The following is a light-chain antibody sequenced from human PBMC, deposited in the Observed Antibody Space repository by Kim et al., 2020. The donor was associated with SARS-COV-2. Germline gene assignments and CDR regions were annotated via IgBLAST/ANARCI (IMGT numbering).Light chain of an antibody. Sequence: QKVTISCSGSRSNIGNNYVSWYQQLPGTAPKLLIYDNNKRPSGIPDRFSGSKSGTSATLGITGLQTGDEADYYCGTWDSSLSAVVFGGGTQLTVL. CDR1: RSNIGNNY. V-gene: IGLV1-51*01. CDR2: DNN. CDR3: GTWDSSLSAVV. J-gene: IGLJ2*01.